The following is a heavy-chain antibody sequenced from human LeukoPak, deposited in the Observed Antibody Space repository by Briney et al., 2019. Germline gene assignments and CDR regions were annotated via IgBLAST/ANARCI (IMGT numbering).Heavy chain of an antibody. Sequence: PGGSLRLSCAASGFTFSNYAVNWVRQAPGKGLEWVSTTRVNGDSTFYADSVKGRFTISRDNSKNTLYLQMNSLRVEDTAVYYCARDRSGDYYFDYWGQGTLVTVSS. D-gene: IGHD4-17*01. J-gene: IGHJ4*02. CDR3: ARDRSGDYYFDY. CDR1: GFTFSNYA. V-gene: IGHV3-23*01. CDR2: TRVNGDST.